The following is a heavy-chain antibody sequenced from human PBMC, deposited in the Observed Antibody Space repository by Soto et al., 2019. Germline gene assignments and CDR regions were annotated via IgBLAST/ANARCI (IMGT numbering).Heavy chain of an antibody. Sequence: EVQLVEFGGGLVKPGGSLRLSCAASGFTFSSYSMNWVRQAPGKGLEWVSAISNSRSYIYYADSVKGRFTISRDNAKDSLYLQMSSLRAEDTAVYYCARKGYGDYGGMDVWGQGTTVTVSS. D-gene: IGHD4-17*01. J-gene: IGHJ6*02. CDR2: ISNSRSYI. V-gene: IGHV3-21*01. CDR3: ARKGYGDYGGMDV. CDR1: GFTFSSYS.